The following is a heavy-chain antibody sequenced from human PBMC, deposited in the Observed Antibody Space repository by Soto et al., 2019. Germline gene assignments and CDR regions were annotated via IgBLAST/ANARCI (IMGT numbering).Heavy chain of an antibody. J-gene: IGHJ6*02. V-gene: IGHV1-2*04. CDR2: INPNSGGT. Sequence: RASVKVSCKASGYTFTGYYMHWVRQAPGQGLEWMGWINPNSGGTNYAQKFQAWVTMTRDTSISTAYMELSRLRSDDTAVYYCARGRVLRFLEWSYYYYYYGMDVWGQGTTVTVSS. CDR3: ARGRVLRFLEWSYYYYYYGMDV. D-gene: IGHD3-3*01. CDR1: GYTFTGYY.